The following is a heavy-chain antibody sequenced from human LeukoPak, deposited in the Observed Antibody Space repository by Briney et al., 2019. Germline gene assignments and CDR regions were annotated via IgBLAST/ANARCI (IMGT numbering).Heavy chain of an antibody. D-gene: IGHD4-23*01. CDR1: GFTFSSYS. CDR2: ISSSSSYI. J-gene: IGHJ4*02. CDR3: ANSANYGGNSGYFDY. Sequence: GSLRLSFSASGFTFSSYSMNWVRQAPGKGLEWVSSISSSSSYIYYADSVKGRFTISRDNAKNSLYLQMNSLRAEDTAVYYCANSANYGGNSGYFDYWGQGTLVTVSS. V-gene: IGHV3-21*01.